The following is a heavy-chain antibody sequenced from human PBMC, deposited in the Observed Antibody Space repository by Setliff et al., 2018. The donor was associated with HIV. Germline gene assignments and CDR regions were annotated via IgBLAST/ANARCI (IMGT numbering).Heavy chain of an antibody. Sequence: SEPLSLTCTVSGGSISSSNYYWGWIRQPPGKGLEWIGSIYYSGSTYYNPSLKSRVTISVDTSKNQFSLRLSSVTAADTAVYYCARPTASYSSSWDSWYFDLWGRGTLVTVSS. CDR1: GGSISSSNYY. V-gene: IGHV4-39*07. D-gene: IGHD6-13*01. J-gene: IGHJ2*01. CDR3: ARPTASYSSSWDSWYFDL. CDR2: IYYSGST.